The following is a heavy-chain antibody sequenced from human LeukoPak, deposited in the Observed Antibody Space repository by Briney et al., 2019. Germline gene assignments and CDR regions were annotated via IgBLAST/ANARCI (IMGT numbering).Heavy chain of an antibody. CDR1: GGTFSSYA. J-gene: IGHJ6*02. V-gene: IGHV1-69*13. Sequence: ASVKVSCKASGGTFSSYAISWVRQAPGQGLEWMGGIIPIFGTANYAQKFQGRVTITADESTSTAYMELSSLRSEDTAVYCCARESSSSWYGGPYYYGMDVWGQGTTVTVSS. CDR3: ARESSSSWYGGPYYYGMDV. D-gene: IGHD6-13*01. CDR2: IIPIFGTA.